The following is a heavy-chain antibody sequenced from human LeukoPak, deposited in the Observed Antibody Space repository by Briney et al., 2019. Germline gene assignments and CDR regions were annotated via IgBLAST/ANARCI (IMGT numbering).Heavy chain of an antibody. D-gene: IGHD3-22*01. V-gene: IGHV4-59*01. CDR2: IYYSGST. CDR3: ARYGHDSSGYYYYYMDV. J-gene: IGHJ6*03. Sequence: PGGSLRLSCAASGFTFDDYGMSWVRQAPGKGLEWIGYIYYSGSTNYNPSLKSRVTISVDTSKNQFSLKLSSVTAADTAVYYCARYGHDSSGYYYYYMDVWGKGTTVTISS. CDR1: GFTFDDYG.